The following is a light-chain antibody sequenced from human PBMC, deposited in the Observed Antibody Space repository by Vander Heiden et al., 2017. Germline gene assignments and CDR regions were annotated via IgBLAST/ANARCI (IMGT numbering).Light chain of an antibody. CDR3: RQGLQIPAT. CDR1: RSVQHSNGNNY. J-gene: IGKJ4*01. CDR2: LAS. Sequence: DIVMTQSPLFLSVTPGEPATISCRSSRSVQHSNGNNYLDWYVQKPGQSPQLLIFLASNRASGVPDRFGRSGSGTVFTLKISSVEAEDVGVYYCRQGLQIPATFGGGTTVEIK. V-gene: IGKV2-28*01.